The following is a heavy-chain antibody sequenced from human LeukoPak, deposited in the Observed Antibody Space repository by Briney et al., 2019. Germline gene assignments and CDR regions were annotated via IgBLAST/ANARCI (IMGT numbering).Heavy chain of an antibody. D-gene: IGHD4-17*01. CDR2: FIPISRTT. V-gene: IGHV1-69*06. CDR1: GGTFSSYA. Sequence: ASVKVSCKASGGTFSSYAISWVRQAPGQGLEWMGGFIPISRTTNYAQKFQGRVTITADKSTRTAYMELSSLRSEDTAVYYCATPADYGDFLRGYYYYMDVWGTGTTVTVSS. J-gene: IGHJ6*03. CDR3: ATPADYGDFLRGYYYYMDV.